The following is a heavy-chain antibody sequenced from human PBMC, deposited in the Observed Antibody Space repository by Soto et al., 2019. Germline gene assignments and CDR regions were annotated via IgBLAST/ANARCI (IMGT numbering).Heavy chain of an antibody. D-gene: IGHD3-22*01. CDR1: GGSISSYY. CDR3: ARDKYYDSSGYSDAFDI. J-gene: IGHJ3*02. Sequence: PSETLSLTCTVSGGSISSYYWSWIRQPPGKGLEWIGYIYYSGSTNYNPSLKSRVTISVDTSKNQFSLKLSSVTAADTAVYYCARDKYYDSSGYSDAFDICGQGTMVTVSS. CDR2: IYYSGST. V-gene: IGHV4-59*01.